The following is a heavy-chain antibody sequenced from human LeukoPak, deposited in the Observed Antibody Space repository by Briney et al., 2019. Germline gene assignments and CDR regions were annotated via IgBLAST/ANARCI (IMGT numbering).Heavy chain of an antibody. V-gene: IGHV1-2*02. CDR1: GYTFSDYY. D-gene: IGHD5-12*01. CDR2: INPNSGAT. Sequence: ASVTLSCKASGYTFSDYYMHWVRQAPGQGLGWMGWINPNSGATGYEQKFQGRVTMTRDTSISTADMELNSLRSDDTAMYYCSRGSALNRAYSGYDPPFHYWGQGTLVAVSS. CDR3: SRGSALNRAYSGYDPPFHY. J-gene: IGHJ4*02.